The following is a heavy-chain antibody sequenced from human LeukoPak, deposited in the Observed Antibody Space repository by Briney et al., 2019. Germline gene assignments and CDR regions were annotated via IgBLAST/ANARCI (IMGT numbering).Heavy chain of an antibody. CDR1: GGSFSSHY. CDR2: IFASGST. J-gene: IGHJ3*02. D-gene: IGHD6-19*01. CDR3: ARGYSSGWYQDAFDI. Sequence: PSETLSLTCTVSGGSFSSHYWSWIRQPAGKGLEWIGHIFASGSTKYNPSLQSRVTMSVDTSKNQFSLKLSSVTAADTAVYYCARGYSSGWYQDAFDIWGQGTMVTVSS. V-gene: IGHV4-4*07.